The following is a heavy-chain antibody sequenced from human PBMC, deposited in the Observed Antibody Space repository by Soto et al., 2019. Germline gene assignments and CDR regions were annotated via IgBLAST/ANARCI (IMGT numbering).Heavy chain of an antibody. Sequence: SVKVSCKASGGTFSSYAISWVRQAPVQGLEWMGGIIPIFGTANYAQKFQGRVTITADESTSTAYMELSSLRSEDTAVYYCARERAYYYDSSGYPAYYGMDVWGQGTTVTVSS. CDR1: GGTFSSYA. CDR2: IIPIFGTA. CDR3: ARERAYYYDSSGYPAYYGMDV. D-gene: IGHD3-22*01. V-gene: IGHV1-69*01. J-gene: IGHJ6*02.